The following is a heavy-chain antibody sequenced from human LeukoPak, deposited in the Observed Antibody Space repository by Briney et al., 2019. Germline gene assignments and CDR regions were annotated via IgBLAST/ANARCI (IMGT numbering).Heavy chain of an antibody. J-gene: IGHJ4*02. CDR3: ARDGLLGYFDY. CDR1: GFTFSSYA. V-gene: IGHV3-30-3*01. CDR2: ISYDGSNK. Sequence: GRSLRLSYAASGFTFSSYAMHWVRQAPGKGLEWVAVISYDGSNKYYADSVKGRFTISRDNSKNTLYLQMNSLRAEDTAVYYCARDGLLGYFDYWGQGTLVTVSS. D-gene: IGHD7-27*01.